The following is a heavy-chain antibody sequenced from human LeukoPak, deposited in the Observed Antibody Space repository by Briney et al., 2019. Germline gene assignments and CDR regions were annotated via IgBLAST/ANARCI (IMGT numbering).Heavy chain of an antibody. D-gene: IGHD3-22*01. V-gene: IGHV3-30*14. J-gene: IGHJ4*02. CDR2: ISYDGSNK. Sequence: GGSLRLSCAASGFTFSSYAMHWVRQAPGKGLEWVAVISYDGSNKYYADSVKGRFTISRDNSKNTLYLQMNSLRAEDTAVYYCARESYYDGSGYDYWGQGTLVTVSS. CDR1: GFTFSSYA. CDR3: ARESYYDGSGYDY.